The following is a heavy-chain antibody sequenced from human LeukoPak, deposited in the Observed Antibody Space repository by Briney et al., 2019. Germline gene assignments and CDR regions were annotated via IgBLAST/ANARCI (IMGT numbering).Heavy chain of an antibody. Sequence: GSLRLSCTASGFTFSDYYMNWIRQAPGKGLEWIGRIYTSGSTNYNPSLKSRVTISVDTSKNQFSLKLSSVTAADTAVYYCARETVYYDFWSGYYTGWFDPWGQGTLVTVSS. J-gene: IGHJ5*02. CDR3: ARETVYYDFWSGYYTGWFDP. D-gene: IGHD3-3*01. CDR1: GFTFSDYY. CDR2: IYTSGST. V-gene: IGHV4-4*08.